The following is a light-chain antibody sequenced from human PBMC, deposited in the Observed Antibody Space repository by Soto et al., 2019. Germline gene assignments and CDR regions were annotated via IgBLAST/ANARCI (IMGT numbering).Light chain of an antibody. CDR3: QQYGSAPAYT. J-gene: IGKJ2*01. V-gene: IGKV3-20*01. CDR1: QSVSRSY. Sequence: EIVLTQSPGTLSLSPGERATLSCRASQSVSRSYLAWYQQKPGQAPRLLIYGASSRATGIPDRFSGSGSGTDFALTISRLEPDDFAVYYCQQYGSAPAYTFGQGTKLEIK. CDR2: GAS.